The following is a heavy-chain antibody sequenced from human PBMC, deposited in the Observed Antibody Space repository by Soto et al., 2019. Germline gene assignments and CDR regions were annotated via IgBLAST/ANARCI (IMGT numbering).Heavy chain of an antibody. CDR3: TTDPEYSGYDFDY. Sequence: GGSLRLSCAASGFTFSNAWMSWVRQAPGKGLEWVGRIKSKTDGGTTDYAAPVKGRFTISRDDSKNTLYLQMNSLKTEDTAVYYCTTDPEYSGYDFDYWGQGTLVTVSS. D-gene: IGHD5-12*01. V-gene: IGHV3-15*01. CDR1: GFTFSNAW. J-gene: IGHJ4*02. CDR2: IKSKTDGGTT.